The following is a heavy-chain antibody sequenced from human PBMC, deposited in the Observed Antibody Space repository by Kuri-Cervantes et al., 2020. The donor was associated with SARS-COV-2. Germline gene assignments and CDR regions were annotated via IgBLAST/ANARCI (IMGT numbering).Heavy chain of an antibody. CDR3: ARDRDGYSSSWYGGYYYGMDV. J-gene: IGHJ6*02. CDR1: GFTFSSHS. Sequence: GESLKISCAASGFTFSSHSMNWVRQAPGKGLEWVSSISSSSSYIYYADSVKGRFTISRDNAKNSLYLQMNSLRAEDTAVYYCARDRDGYSSSWYGGYYYGMDVWGQGTTVTVSS. D-gene: IGHD6-13*01. CDR2: ISSSSSYI. V-gene: IGHV3-21*01.